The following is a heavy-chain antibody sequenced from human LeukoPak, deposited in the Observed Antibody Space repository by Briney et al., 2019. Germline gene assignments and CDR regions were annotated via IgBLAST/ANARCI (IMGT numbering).Heavy chain of an antibody. J-gene: IGHJ4*02. Sequence: GGSLRLSCAASGFIFTNYWLSWVRQAPGKGLEWVANIKQDGSAKYYVDSVKGRFTISRDNVRNSLSLQMNSLRVEDTAVYYCARDRLYGEYDDYWGQGTLVTVSS. CDR3: ARDRLYGEYDDY. V-gene: IGHV3-7*01. CDR1: GFIFTNYW. CDR2: IKQDGSAK. D-gene: IGHD4-17*01.